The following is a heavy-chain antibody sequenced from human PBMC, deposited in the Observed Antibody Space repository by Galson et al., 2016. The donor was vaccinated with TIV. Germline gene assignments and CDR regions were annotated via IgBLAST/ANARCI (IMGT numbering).Heavy chain of an antibody. CDR3: ARGFSKLRYYGSGSYLYFDY. CDR2: IIPIFGVP. Sequence: SVKVSCKASGGTFSNYSVSWVRQAPGQGLEWMGGIIPIFGVPKYGQKFQGRLTITADESTSTAYMELSSLRSEDTAVYYCARGFSKLRYYGSGSYLYFDYWGQGTLVTVSS. D-gene: IGHD3-10*01. CDR1: GGTFSNYS. J-gene: IGHJ4*02. V-gene: IGHV1-69*13.